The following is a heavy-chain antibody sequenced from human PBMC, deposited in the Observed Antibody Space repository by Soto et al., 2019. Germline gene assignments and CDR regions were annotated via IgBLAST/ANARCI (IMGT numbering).Heavy chain of an antibody. J-gene: IGHJ6*02. CDR1: GDSVSSNSAA. CDR2: TYYRSKWYN. CDR3: ARTGDTAHDYYYYYGMDV. Sequence: PSQTLSLTCVISGDSVSSNSAAWNWIRQSPSRGLEWLGRTYYRSKWYNDYAVSVKSRITINPDTSKNQFSLQLNSVTPEDTAVYYCARTGDTAHDYYYYYGMDVWGQGTTVTVSS. D-gene: IGHD5-18*01. V-gene: IGHV6-1*01.